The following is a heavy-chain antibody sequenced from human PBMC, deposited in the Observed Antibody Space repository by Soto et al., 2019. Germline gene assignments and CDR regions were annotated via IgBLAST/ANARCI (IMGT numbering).Heavy chain of an antibody. CDR3: AHPRGYGVFDAVDI. CDR2: ISSSGDST. CDR1: GFIFTTYA. Sequence: GSLRLSCATSGFIFTTYAMNWVRQAPGKGLEWVSAISSSGDSTFYAESVRGRFTISRDNSLNTLYLQMRSLRPEDTAVYYCAHPRGYGVFDAVDIWGQGTMVTVSS. V-gene: IGHV3-23*01. D-gene: IGHD4-17*01. J-gene: IGHJ3*02.